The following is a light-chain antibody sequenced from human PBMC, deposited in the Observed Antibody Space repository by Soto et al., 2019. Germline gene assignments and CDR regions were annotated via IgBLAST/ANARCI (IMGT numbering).Light chain of an antibody. CDR2: SVS. CDR1: SSDIGAYNH. Sequence: QSALTQPASVSGSPGQSITISCSGSSSDIGAYNHVAWFQQFPGKTPKLVIYSVSYRPSGVSYRFSGSKSGNTASLTISGLQADDEADYYCISYTVSRSYVFGTGTKVT. J-gene: IGLJ1*01. V-gene: IGLV2-14*01. CDR3: ISYTVSRSYV.